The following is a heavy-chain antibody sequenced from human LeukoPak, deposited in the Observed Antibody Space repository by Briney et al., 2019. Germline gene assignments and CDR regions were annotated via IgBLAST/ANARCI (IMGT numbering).Heavy chain of an antibody. J-gene: IGHJ4*02. CDR3: AKEALTGEDGSHFDY. CDR2: ISGSGGST. CDR1: GFTFSSYA. V-gene: IGHV3-23*01. Sequence: GGSLRLSCAASGFTFSSYAMIWVRQAPGKGLEWVSAISGSGGSTYYADSVKGRFTISRDNSKNTLYLQMNSLRAEDTAVYYCAKEALTGEDGSHFDYWAREPWSPSPQ. D-gene: IGHD7-27*01.